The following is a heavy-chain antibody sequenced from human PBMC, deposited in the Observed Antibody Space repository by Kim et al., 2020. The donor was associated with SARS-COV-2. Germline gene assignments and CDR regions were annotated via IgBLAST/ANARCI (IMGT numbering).Heavy chain of an antibody. V-gene: IGHV7-4-1*02. D-gene: IGHD1-26*01. J-gene: IGHJ5*02. CDR3: AREGVGATEWFDP. Sequence: YAQGFTGRFVFSLDTSVSTAYLQISSLKAEDTAVYYCAREGVGATEWFDPWGQGTLVTVSS.